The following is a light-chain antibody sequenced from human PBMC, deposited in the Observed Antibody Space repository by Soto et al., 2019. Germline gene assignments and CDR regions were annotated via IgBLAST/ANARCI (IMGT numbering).Light chain of an antibody. J-gene: IGKJ1*01. Sequence: EVMLTQSPGTLSLSPGERATLSCRASQSVSSNYLAWYQQKSGQAPRLLIYGASNRATGIPDRFSGSGSGTXXXLXXXRLEPEDFAVYYCQQYDTSPRTFGQGTKVEFK. V-gene: IGKV3-20*01. CDR1: QSVSSNY. CDR2: GAS. CDR3: QQYDTSPRT.